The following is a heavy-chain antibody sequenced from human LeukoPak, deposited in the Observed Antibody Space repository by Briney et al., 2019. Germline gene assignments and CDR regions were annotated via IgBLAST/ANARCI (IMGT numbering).Heavy chain of an antibody. D-gene: IGHD4-17*01. CDR3: AKVYGDYGPGDY. V-gene: IGHV3-74*01. CDR1: GFTFSSYW. CDR2: INTDGSST. Sequence: GGSLRLSCAASGFTFSSYWMHWVRHAPGKGLVWVSRINTDGSSTSYADSVKGRFTISRDNAKNTLYLQMNSLRAEDTAVYYCAKVYGDYGPGDYWGQGTLVTVSS. J-gene: IGHJ4*02.